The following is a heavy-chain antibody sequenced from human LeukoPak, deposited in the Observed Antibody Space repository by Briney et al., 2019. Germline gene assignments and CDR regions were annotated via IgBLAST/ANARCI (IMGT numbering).Heavy chain of an antibody. CDR3: AEPYLNEGWFDP. J-gene: IGHJ5*02. Sequence: GGSLRLSCAASGFTFSNYGLSWVRQAPGKGLEWVSGITGSGGSTYYADSVKGRFTISRDNSKNTLYLQMNSLRAEDTAVYYCAEPYLNEGWFDPWGQGTLVTVSS. CDR2: ITGSGGST. CDR1: GFTFSNYG. V-gene: IGHV3-23*01. D-gene: IGHD1-1*01.